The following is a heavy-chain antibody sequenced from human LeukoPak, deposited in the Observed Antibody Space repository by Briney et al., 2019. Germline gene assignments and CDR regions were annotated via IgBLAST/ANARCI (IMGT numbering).Heavy chain of an antibody. D-gene: IGHD3-10*01. CDR2: INHSGST. J-gene: IGHJ4*02. CDR1: GGSFSGHY. CDR3: AKADRGWGVITKD. V-gene: IGHV4-34*01. Sequence: PSETLSLTCAVYGGSFSGHYWNWIRQPPGKGLEWIGEINHSGSTNYNPSLKSRVTISVDTSKKRFSLKLSSVTAADTAVYYCAKADRGWGVITKDWGQGTLVTVSS.